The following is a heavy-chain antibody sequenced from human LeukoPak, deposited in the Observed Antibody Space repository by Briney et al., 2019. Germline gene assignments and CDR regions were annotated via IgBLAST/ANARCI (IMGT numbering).Heavy chain of an antibody. V-gene: IGHV3-23*01. J-gene: IGHJ3*02. CDR1: GFTFSNYA. CDR2: ISDSGGNT. CDR3: AREEEGDAFDI. Sequence: GGSLRLSCAASGFTFSNYAVSWVRQAPGKGLEWVSSISDSGGNTYYADSVKGRFTISRDNAKNTLFLQMNSLRAEDTAVYYCAREEEGDAFDIWGRGTMVTVSS.